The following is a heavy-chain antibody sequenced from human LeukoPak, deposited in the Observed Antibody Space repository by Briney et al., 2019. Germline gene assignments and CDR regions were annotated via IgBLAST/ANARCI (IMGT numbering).Heavy chain of an antibody. Sequence: SETLSLTCTVSGGSISSYYWSWIRQPPGKGLEWIGYIYYSGNTNSNPSLRSRVTISLDTSKNQFSLKLSSVTAADTAVYYCASKLKEGHCSGGSCYGNYYYGMDVWGQGTTVTVSS. D-gene: IGHD2-15*01. CDR1: GGSISSYY. CDR3: ASKLKEGHCSGGSCYGNYYYGMDV. J-gene: IGHJ6*02. CDR2: IYYSGNT. V-gene: IGHV4-59*01.